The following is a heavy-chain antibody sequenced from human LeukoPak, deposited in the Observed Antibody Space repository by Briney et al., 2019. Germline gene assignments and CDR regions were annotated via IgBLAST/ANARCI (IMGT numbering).Heavy chain of an antibody. J-gene: IGHJ5*02. CDR2: IYLGDSDT. CDR1: GYSFTGYC. D-gene: IGHD4-17*01. Sequence: GESLKISCMGSGYSFTGYCIGWVRQMPGKGLGWMGIIYLGDSDTRYSPSFQGQVTISADQSISTAYLHWSSLKALYTAMYCYARHLDDDYDWIDAWGQGTMVTVSS. V-gene: IGHV5-51*01. CDR3: ARHLDDDYDWIDA.